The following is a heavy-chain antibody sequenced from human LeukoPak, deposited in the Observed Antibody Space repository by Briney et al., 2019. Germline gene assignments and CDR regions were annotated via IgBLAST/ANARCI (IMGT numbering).Heavy chain of an antibody. V-gene: IGHV6-1*01. CDR1: GDSVSSNSAA. CDR2: TYYRSKWYN. CDR3: ARVGNYDFWSGCYTGIEWFDP. J-gene: IGHJ5*02. Sequence: SQTLSLTCAISGDSVSSNSAAWNWIRQSPSRGLEWRGRTYYRSKWYNDYAVSVKSRITINPDTSKNQFSLQLNSVTPEDTAVYYCARVGNYDFWSGCYTGIEWFDPWGQGTLVTVSS. D-gene: IGHD3-3*01.